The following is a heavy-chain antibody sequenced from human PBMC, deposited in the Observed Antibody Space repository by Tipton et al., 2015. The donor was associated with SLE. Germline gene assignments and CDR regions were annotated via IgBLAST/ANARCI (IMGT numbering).Heavy chain of an antibody. CDR2: INHSGST. Sequence: TLSLTCAVYGGSFSGYYWSWIRQPPGKGLEWIGEINHSGSTNYNPSLKSRVTISVDTSKNQFSLKLSSVTAADTAVYYCASVAYSGSSPGYWGQGTLVTVSS. D-gene: IGHD1-26*01. V-gene: IGHV4-34*01. CDR1: GGSFSGYY. J-gene: IGHJ4*02. CDR3: ASVAYSGSSPGY.